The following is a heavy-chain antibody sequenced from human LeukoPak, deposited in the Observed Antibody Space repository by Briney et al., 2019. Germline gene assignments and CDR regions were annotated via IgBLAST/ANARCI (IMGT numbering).Heavy chain of an antibody. D-gene: IGHD3-10*01. CDR3: ARLKVTLARGIIYDYYGLDV. V-gene: IGHV6-1*01. CDR2: TYYRSKWYD. Sequence: SQTLSLTCAISGDSVSSNSAAWTWIRQSPSRGLEWLGRTYYRSKWYDDCAVSVRSRIIINPDTSRNQFSLQLRSVTPEDTAVYFCARLKVTLARGIIYDYYGLDVWGQGTPVSVSS. CDR1: GDSVSSNSAA. J-gene: IGHJ6*02.